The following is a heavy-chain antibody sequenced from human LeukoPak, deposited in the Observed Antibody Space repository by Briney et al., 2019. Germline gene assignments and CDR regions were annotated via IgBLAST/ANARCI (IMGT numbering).Heavy chain of an antibody. Sequence: PSETLSLTCAVYGGSFSGYYWSWIRQPPGKGLEWIGEINHSGSNNYNPSLKSRVTISVDTSKNQFSLKLSSVTAADTAVYYCARGSRAHYGSGSYYKGGYFQHWGQGTLVTVSS. J-gene: IGHJ1*01. D-gene: IGHD3-10*01. V-gene: IGHV4-34*01. CDR2: INHSGSN. CDR3: ARGSRAHYGSGSYYKGGYFQH. CDR1: GGSFSGYY.